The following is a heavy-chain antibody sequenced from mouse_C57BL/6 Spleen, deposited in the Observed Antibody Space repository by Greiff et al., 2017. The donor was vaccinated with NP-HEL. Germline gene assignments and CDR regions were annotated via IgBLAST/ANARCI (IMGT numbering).Heavy chain of an antibody. CDR1: GYTFTSYW. CDR2: IDPSDSYT. D-gene: IGHD2-1*01. J-gene: IGHJ3*01. V-gene: IGHV1-69*01. CDR3: ARWDGTAWFAY. Sequence: QVHVKQPGAELVMPGASVKLSCKASGYTFTSYWMHWVKQRPGQGLEWIGEIDPSDSYTNYNQKFKGKSTLTVDKSSSTAYMQLSSLTSEDSAVYYCARWDGTAWFAYWGQGTLVTVSA.